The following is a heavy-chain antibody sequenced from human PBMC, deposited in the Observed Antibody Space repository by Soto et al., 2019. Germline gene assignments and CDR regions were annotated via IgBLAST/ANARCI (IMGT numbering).Heavy chain of an antibody. CDR2: IIPILGIA. CDR3: ASLSSSSSNQEDFYAFDI. CDR1: GGTFSSYT. D-gene: IGHD6-6*01. Sequence: QVQLVQSGAEVKKPGSSVKVSCKASGGTFSSYTISWVRQAPGQGLEWMGRIIPILGIANYAQKFQGRVRTTADKSTSTAYMELSSLRSEDTAVYYCASLSSSSSNQEDFYAFDIWGQGTMVTVSS. J-gene: IGHJ3*02. V-gene: IGHV1-69*02.